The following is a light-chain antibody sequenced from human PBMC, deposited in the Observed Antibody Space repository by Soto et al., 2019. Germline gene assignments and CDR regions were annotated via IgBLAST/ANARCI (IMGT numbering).Light chain of an antibody. J-gene: IGKJ1*01. Sequence: DIQMTQSPSTLSASVGDRVTITCRASQSISSWLAWYQQKPGKAPKLLIYKASSLESGVPSGFSGSGSGTEFTLTISSLQPDDVAAYYCQQYNSYPWTFGQGTKVEIK. CDR3: QQYNSYPWT. V-gene: IGKV1-5*03. CDR2: KAS. CDR1: QSISSW.